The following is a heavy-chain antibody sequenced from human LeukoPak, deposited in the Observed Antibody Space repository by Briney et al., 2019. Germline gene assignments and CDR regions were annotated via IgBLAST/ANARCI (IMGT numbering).Heavy chain of an antibody. V-gene: IGHV3-33*06. CDR2: IWYDGSNK. CDR3: AKEGLRYFDWSPYYFDY. J-gene: IGHJ4*02. D-gene: IGHD3-9*01. Sequence: PGGSLRLSCAASGFTFSSYGMHWVRQAPGKGLEWVAVIWYDGSNKYYADSMKGRFTISRDNSKNTLYLQMNSLRAEDTAVYYCAKEGLRYFDWSPYYFDYWGQGTLVTVSS. CDR1: GFTFSSYG.